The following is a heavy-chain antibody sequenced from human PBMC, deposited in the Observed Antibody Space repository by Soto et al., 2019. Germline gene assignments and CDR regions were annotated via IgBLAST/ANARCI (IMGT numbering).Heavy chain of an antibody. J-gene: IGHJ6*02. V-gene: IGHV1-69*06. Sequence: SVKVSCKASGGTFSSYAISWLRQSPGQGLEWMGGIIPIFGTANYAQKFQGRVTITADKSTSTAYMELSSLRSEDTAVYYCARISIVVVPAAIRVYGMDVWGQGTTVTVSS. D-gene: IGHD2-2*01. CDR1: GGTFSSYA. CDR2: IIPIFGTA. CDR3: ARISIVVVPAAIRVYGMDV.